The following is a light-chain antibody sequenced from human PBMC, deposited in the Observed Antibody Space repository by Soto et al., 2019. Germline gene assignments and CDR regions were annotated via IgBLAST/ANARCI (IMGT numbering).Light chain of an antibody. CDR3: QQYNNWPLT. V-gene: IGKV3-15*01. CDR2: GAS. Sequence: IVMTQSPATLSVSPGERATLSCRASQSARSNLAWYQQIPGQAPRLLIYGASTRATGIPARFSGSGSGTEFSLTISSLQPEDFAVYYCQQYNNWPLTFGGATKVDIK. J-gene: IGKJ4*01. CDR1: QSARSN.